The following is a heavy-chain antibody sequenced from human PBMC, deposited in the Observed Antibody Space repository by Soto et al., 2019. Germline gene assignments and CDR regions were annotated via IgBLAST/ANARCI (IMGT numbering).Heavy chain of an antibody. J-gene: IGHJ5*02. D-gene: IGHD2-15*01. CDR3: ARYPRRIPQSMQNLIVSGFDP. V-gene: IGHV4-34*01. Sequence: PSETLSLTCAVYGGSFSGYYWSWIRQPPGKGLEWIGEINHSGSTNYNPSLKSRVTISVDTSKNQFSLKLSSVTAADTAVYYCARYPRRIPQSMQNLIVSGFDPWGQGTLVTVSS. CDR2: INHSGST. CDR1: GGSFSGYY.